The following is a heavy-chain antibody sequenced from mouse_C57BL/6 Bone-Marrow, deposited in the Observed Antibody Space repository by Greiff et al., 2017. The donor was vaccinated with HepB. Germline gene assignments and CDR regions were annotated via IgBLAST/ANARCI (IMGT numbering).Heavy chain of an antibody. CDR1: GYTFTDYE. Sequence: VQLQQSGAELVRPGASVTLSCKASGYTFTDYEMHWVKQTPVHGLEWIGAIDPETGGTAYNQKFKGKAILTADKSSSTAYMELRSLTSEDSAVYYCTIDYYYGTSFAYWGQGTLVTVSA. CDR3: TIDYYYGTSFAY. J-gene: IGHJ3*01. V-gene: IGHV1-15*01. CDR2: IDPETGGT. D-gene: IGHD1-1*01.